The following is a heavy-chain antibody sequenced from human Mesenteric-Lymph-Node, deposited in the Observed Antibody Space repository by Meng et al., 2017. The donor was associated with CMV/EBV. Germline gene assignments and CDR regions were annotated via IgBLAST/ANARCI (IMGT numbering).Heavy chain of an antibody. CDR3: AKCTSPHYYYYYGMDV. D-gene: IGHD2-2*01. CDR1: GFTYSSYS. Sequence: GGSLRLSCAASGFTYSSYSMNWVRQAPGKGLEWVSFISGSSGFIYYADSVKGRFTISRDNSKNTLYLQMNSLRAEDTAVYYCAKCTSPHYYYYYGMDVWGQGTTVTVSS. J-gene: IGHJ6*02. V-gene: IGHV3-21*01. CDR2: ISGSSGFI.